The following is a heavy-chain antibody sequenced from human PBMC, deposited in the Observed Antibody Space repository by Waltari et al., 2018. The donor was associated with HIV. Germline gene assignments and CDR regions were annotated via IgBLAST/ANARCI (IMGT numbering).Heavy chain of an antibody. J-gene: IGHJ3*02. Sequence: QVQLVQSGAEGKKPASSVKVSSKASASTFTGTPMHSMRQTPRQGLEWVGRSRPMSGGANYEQKFEGRVTMRRDTSSGKAYMELSRLRSDDTAVYYCARCPYHYDSSDLGRGALDIWGQGTMVTVSS. CDR2: SRPMSGGA. V-gene: IGHV1-2*06. CDR3: ARCPYHYDSSDLGRGALDI. D-gene: IGHD3-22*01. CDR1: ASTFTGTP.